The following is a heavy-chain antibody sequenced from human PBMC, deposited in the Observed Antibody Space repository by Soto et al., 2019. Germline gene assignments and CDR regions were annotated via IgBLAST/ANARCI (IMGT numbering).Heavy chain of an antibody. Sequence: SETLSLTCAVSGGSISSGGYSWSWIRQPPGKGLEWIGYIYHSGSTYYNPSLKSRVTISVDRSKNQFSLKLSSVTAADTAVYYCARVVPADPGGWFDPWGQGTLVTVSS. V-gene: IGHV4-30-2*01. CDR2: IYHSGST. CDR3: ARVVPADPGGWFDP. J-gene: IGHJ5*02. D-gene: IGHD2-2*01. CDR1: GGSISSGGYS.